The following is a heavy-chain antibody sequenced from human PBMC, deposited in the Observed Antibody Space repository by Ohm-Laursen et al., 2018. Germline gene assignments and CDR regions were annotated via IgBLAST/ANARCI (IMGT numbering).Heavy chain of an antibody. CDR1: GGSISSYY. Sequence: SDTLSLTCTVSGGSISSYYWSWIRQPAGKGLEWIGYIYYSGSTNYNPSPKSRVTISVDTSKNQFSLKLSSVTAADTAVYYCASHYGDYLGWFDPWGQGTLVTVSS. CDR2: IYYSGST. J-gene: IGHJ5*02. CDR3: ASHYGDYLGWFDP. D-gene: IGHD4-17*01. V-gene: IGHV4-59*07.